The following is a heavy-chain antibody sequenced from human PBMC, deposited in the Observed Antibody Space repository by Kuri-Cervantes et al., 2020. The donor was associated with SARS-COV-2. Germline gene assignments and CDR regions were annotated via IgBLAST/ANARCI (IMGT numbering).Heavy chain of an antibody. D-gene: IGHD2-2*03. J-gene: IGHJ6*02. V-gene: IGHV1-18*01. CDR1: GYTFTSYG. CDR3: ARGGVGYCSSTSCLFYYGMDV. Sequence: ASVTVSCKPSGYTFTSYGISCVQQAPGQGLEWMGWISAYNGNTHYAQKLQGRVTMTTDTSTSTAYMELRSLRSDDTAVYYCARGGVGYCSSTSCLFYYGMDVWGQGTTVTVSS. CDR2: ISAYNGNT.